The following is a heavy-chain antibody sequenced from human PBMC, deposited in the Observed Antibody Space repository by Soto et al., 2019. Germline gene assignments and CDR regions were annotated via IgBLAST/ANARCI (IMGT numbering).Heavy chain of an antibody. D-gene: IGHD3-10*01. V-gene: IGHV4-59*01. J-gene: IGHJ5*02. CDR1: RGPNRSNY. CDR2: IHRTGST. CDR3: ARQSAGSGKNNWFDP. Sequence: PXKPLCLTCRVPRGPNRSNYWRVVRQPPRKGLEWIGFIHRTGSTKYNPYLESRVTISVDTSQNQLSLRLSSVTAADTAVYYCARQSAGSGKNNWFDPWG.